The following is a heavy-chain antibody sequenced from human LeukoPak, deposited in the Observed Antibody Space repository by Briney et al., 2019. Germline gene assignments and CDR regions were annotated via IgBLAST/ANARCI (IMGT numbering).Heavy chain of an antibody. CDR1: GFTFSSYA. CDR3: ARGNGDYAIHPDY. J-gene: IGHJ4*02. D-gene: IGHD4-17*01. CDR2: ISGSGSNT. Sequence: GGSLRLSCAASGFTFSSYAMTWVRQAPGKGMDWVSAISGSGSNTYYADSVKGRLTISRDNSKNTLYLLINSLRADDTAVYYCARGNGDYAIHPDYWGQGTLVTVSS. V-gene: IGHV3-23*01.